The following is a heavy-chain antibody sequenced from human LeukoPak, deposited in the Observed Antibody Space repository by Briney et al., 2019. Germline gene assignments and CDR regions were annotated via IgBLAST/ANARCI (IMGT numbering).Heavy chain of an antibody. CDR1: GGSISSSSYY. CDR3: ARGVGSGPGYFDY. Sequence: SETLSLTCTVSGGSISSSSYYWGWIRQPPGKGLEWIGSIYYSGSTYYNPSLKSRVTISVDTSKNQFSLKLSSVTAADTAVYYCARGVGSGPGYFDYWGQGTLVTVSS. CDR2: IYYSGST. J-gene: IGHJ4*02. D-gene: IGHD6-19*01. V-gene: IGHV4-39*07.